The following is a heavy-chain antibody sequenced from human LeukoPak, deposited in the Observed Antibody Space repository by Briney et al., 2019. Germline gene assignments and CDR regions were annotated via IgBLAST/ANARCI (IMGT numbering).Heavy chain of an antibody. CDR3: ACQRYSGSY. V-gene: IGHV4-34*01. CDR1: GGSFSGYY. D-gene: IGHD1-26*01. CDR2: INHSGST. Sequence: SETLSLTCAVYGGSFSGYYWSWIRQPPGKGLEWIGEINHSGSTNYNPSLKSRVTISVDTSKNQFSLKLSSVTAADTAVYYCACQRYSGSYWGQGTLVTVSS. J-gene: IGHJ4*02.